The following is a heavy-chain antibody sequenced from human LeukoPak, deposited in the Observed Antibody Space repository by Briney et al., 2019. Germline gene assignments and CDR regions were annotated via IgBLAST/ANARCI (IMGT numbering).Heavy chain of an antibody. CDR1: GASMSSGDYY. J-gene: IGHJ4*02. Sequence: PSETLSLTCTVSGASMSSGDYYWRWVRQPPGRGLEWIGYIYHSGDTYYNPSLRSRVTISVDTSKTRFSLKVSSVTAADTALYYCARVAAATTNPRFDSWGPGTLVTVSS. V-gene: IGHV4-30-4*01. D-gene: IGHD5-24*01. CDR2: IYHSGDT. CDR3: ARVAAATTNPRFDS.